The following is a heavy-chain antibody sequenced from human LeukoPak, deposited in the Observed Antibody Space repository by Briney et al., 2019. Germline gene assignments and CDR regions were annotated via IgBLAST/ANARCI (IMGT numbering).Heavy chain of an antibody. V-gene: IGHV4-59*11. CDR2: ISYIGST. Sequence: SETLSLTCTVSDASISGHYLTWIRQPPGKGLEWIGYISYIGSTNYNPSLESRVTISVDTSKNLFSLRLRSVTAADTAVYYCARDQISINALDMWGQGTMVTVSS. CDR3: ARDQISINALDM. D-gene: IGHD1-14*01. CDR1: DASISGHY. J-gene: IGHJ3*02.